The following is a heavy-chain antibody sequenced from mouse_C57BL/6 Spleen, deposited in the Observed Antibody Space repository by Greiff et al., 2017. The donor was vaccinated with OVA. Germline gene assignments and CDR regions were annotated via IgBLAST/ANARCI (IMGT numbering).Heavy chain of an antibody. CDR1: GFSLSPSGMG. V-gene: IGHV8-12*01. D-gene: IGHD6-5*01. J-gene: IGHJ4*01. CDR2: LSWDDDK. Sequence: QVTLKVSGPGILQSSQTLSLTCSFSGFSLSPSGMGVSWLRQPSGKGLVWLAHLSWDDDKRYNPSLKSRLTISKDTSRNQVFLKITSVDTADTATYYCARRREYSTYDYAMDYWGQGTSVTVSS. CDR3: ARRREYSTYDYAMDY.